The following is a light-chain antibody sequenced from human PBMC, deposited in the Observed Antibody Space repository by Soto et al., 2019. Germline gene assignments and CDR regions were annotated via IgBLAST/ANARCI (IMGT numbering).Light chain of an antibody. CDR2: DVS. CDR3: SSYTSSGTYV. V-gene: IGLV2-14*01. Sequence: QSVLTQPASVSGSPGHSITISCTGTSSDVGGYDYVSWYQQHPGKAPKLMIYDVSNRPSGVSNRFSGSKSGNTASLTISGLQAEEEADYFCSSYTSSGTYVFGTGTKVTVL. J-gene: IGLJ1*01. CDR1: SSDVGGYDY.